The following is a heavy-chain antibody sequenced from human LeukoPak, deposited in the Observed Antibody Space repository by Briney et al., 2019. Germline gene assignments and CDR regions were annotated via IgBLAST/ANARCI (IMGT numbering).Heavy chain of an antibody. CDR1: GFTFSSYA. CDR3: AREMATMSTRGYFDL. J-gene: IGHJ2*01. V-gene: IGHV3-30*01. CDR2: ISYDGSNK. Sequence: GGSLRLSCAASGFTFSSYAMHWVRQAPGKGLEWVAVISYDGSNKYYADSVKGRFTISRDNSKNTLYLQMNSLRAEDTAVYYCAREMATMSTRGYFDLWGRGTLVTVPS. D-gene: IGHD5-24*01.